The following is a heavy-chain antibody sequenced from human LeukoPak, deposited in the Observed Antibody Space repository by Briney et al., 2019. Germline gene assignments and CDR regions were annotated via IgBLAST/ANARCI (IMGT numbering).Heavy chain of an antibody. CDR3: ARAIRYQLLSDY. D-gene: IGHD2-2*01. V-gene: IGHV1-8*03. J-gene: IGHJ4*02. Sequence: ASVKVSCKTSGYTFRTYDINWVRQAAGQGLEWMGWMNPNSGNTGCAQKCQGRATITRDTSITTAYLELSSLRSEDTAVYYCARAIRYQLLSDYWGQGTLVTVSS. CDR1: GYTFRTYD. CDR2: MNPNSGNT.